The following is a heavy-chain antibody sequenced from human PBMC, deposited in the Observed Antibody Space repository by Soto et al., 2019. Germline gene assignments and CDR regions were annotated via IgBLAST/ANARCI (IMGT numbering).Heavy chain of an antibody. D-gene: IGHD5-12*01. CDR2: IIPMFGTA. J-gene: IGHJ4*02. Sequence: QVQLVQSGAEVKKPESSVKVSCKAPGGTFSTYAISWVRQAPGQGLEWMGGIIPMFGTANYAQRFQDRVTITADEATNTVYMELSSLRPEDTAVYCCASGIRLWLRRINNGYSGWGQGTLVTVSS. V-gene: IGHV1-69*12. CDR3: ASGIRLWLRRINNGYSG. CDR1: GGTFSTYA.